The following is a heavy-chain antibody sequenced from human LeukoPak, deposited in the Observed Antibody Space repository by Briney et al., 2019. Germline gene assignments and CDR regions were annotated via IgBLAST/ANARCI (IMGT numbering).Heavy chain of an antibody. CDR2: IYYSGST. J-gene: IGHJ4*02. CDR1: GGSISSYY. V-gene: IGHV4-59*01. CDR3: ARDRGGYSSSIYFDY. D-gene: IGHD6-6*01. Sequence: SETLSLTCTVSGGSISSYYWSWIRQPPGKGLEWIGYIYYSGSTNYNPSLKSRVTMSIDTSKNQFSLKLSSVTAADTAVYYCARDRGGYSSSIYFDYWGQGTLVTVSS.